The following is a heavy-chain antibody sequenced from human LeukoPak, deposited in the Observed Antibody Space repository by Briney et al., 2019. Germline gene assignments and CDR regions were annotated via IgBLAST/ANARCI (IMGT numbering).Heavy chain of an antibody. CDR1: GFTFSSYS. CDR2: ISSSSYI. J-gene: IGHJ4*02. CDR3: ARDFGGSYYPDFDY. D-gene: IGHD1-26*01. Sequence: RAGGSLRLSCAASGFTFSSYSMNWVRQAPGKGLEWVSSISSSSYIYYADSVKGRFTISRDNAKNSLYLQMNSLRAEDTAVYYCARDFGGSYYPDFDYWGQGTLVTVSS. V-gene: IGHV3-21*01.